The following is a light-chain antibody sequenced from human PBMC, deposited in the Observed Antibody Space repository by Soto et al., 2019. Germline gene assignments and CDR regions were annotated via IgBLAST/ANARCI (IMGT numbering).Light chain of an antibody. CDR3: QQRCNWPLT. CDR1: QSVSSY. CDR2: DAS. J-gene: IGKJ3*01. Sequence: EIVLTQSPATLSLSPGERANISCRASQSVSSYLAWYQQKPGQAPRLLIYDASNSATGIPARFSGSGSGTDFTHTMSSLETEEFAVYDGQQRCNWPLTFGPETKVDIK. V-gene: IGKV3-11*01.